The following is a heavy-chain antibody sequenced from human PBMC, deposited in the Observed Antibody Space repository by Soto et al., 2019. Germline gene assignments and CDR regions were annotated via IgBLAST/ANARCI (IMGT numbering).Heavy chain of an antibody. J-gene: IGHJ6*02. V-gene: IGHV4-34*01. CDR1: VVSFSAYY. CDR3: ARGLRASYGVSLSYSSYGMGV. CDR2: INHSGST. Sequence: SETLSLTCTFYVVSFSAYYWSCIRHPPGKGLEWIGEINHSGSTNYNPSLKSRVTLSVDSSKNQFYLNLSSVTAADTGVYYCARGLRASYGVSLSYSSYGMGVWGQGTTDTVSS. D-gene: IGHD3-16*01.